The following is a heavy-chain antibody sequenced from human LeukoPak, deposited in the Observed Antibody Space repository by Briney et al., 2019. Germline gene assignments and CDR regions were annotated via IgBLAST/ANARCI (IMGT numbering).Heavy chain of an antibody. D-gene: IGHD6-19*01. CDR2: IESDGRST. V-gene: IGHV3-74*01. CDR3: AKFRADSSGWPFDY. J-gene: IGHJ4*02. Sequence: GGSLRLSCAASGFTFSTYWMHWVRQAPGKGLVWVSRIESDGRSTSYADSVKGRFAISRDNSKDTLYLQMNSLRAEDTAIYYCAKFRADSSGWPFDYWGQGTLVTVSP. CDR1: GFTFSTYW.